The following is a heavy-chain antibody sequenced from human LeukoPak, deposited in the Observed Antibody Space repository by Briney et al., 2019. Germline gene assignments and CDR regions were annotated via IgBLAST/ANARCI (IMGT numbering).Heavy chain of an antibody. CDR2: INNGGVST. CDR3: ARELPREVTLDY. V-gene: IGHV3-74*01. CDR1: GFTFISYG. J-gene: IGHJ4*02. Sequence: GGSLRLSCAASGFTFISYGMQWVRQAPGKGLVWVSRINNGGVSTSYADSVRGRFTVSRDNGKNTLYLQMNSLRAKDTGVYYCARELPREVTLDYWGQGTLVTVSS. D-gene: IGHD2-21*02.